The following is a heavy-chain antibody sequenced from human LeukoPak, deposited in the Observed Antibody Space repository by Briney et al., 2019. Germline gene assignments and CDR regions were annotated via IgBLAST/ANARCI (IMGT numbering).Heavy chain of an antibody. Sequence: GGPLRLSCAASGFTVSRFAMSWVRQAPGKGLEWLASITNNAGKTYYADSVRGRFTISRDTSTNTVYVEMNNLRVEDTTIYYCAKDHPGYGWPAFEYWGQGTPVTVSS. CDR1: GFTVSRFA. V-gene: IGHV3-23*01. D-gene: IGHD5-18*01. J-gene: IGHJ4*02. CDR2: ITNNAGKT. CDR3: AKDHPGYGWPAFEY.